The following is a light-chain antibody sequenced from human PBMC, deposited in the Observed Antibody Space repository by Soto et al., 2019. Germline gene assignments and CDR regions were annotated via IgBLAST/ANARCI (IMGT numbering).Light chain of an antibody. Sequence: DIQMTQSPSTLSASIGDRVTITCRASENINKWLAWYQQRPGTVPKLLIYQASNLESGIPGRFSGSGSGTDFTLTISSLQPEDFATYYCQHYRISSRYSFGQGTKVDIK. CDR2: QAS. CDR1: ENINKW. J-gene: IGKJ2*03. V-gene: IGKV1-5*03. CDR3: QHYRISSRYS.